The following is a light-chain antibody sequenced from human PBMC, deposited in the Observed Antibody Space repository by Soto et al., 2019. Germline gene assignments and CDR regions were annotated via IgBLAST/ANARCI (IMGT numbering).Light chain of an antibody. CDR1: QSIGSW. J-gene: IGKJ1*01. V-gene: IGKV1-5*01. Sequence: DIQMTQSPSTLSASVGDRVTLTCRASQSIGSWLAWYQQKPGKAPNLLIYAASSLQSGVPSRFSGSGSGTDFTLTISSLQRDDVATYYCQQSYSTPRTFGQGTKVDIK. CDR2: AAS. CDR3: QQSYSTPRT.